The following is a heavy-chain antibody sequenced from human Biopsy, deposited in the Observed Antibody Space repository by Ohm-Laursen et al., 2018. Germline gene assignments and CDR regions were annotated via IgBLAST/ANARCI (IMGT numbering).Heavy chain of an antibody. J-gene: IGHJ3*02. D-gene: IGHD3-10*01. Sequence: SDTLSLTCTVSGGSISSDYWSWIRQTPGKGLEWIGYIYYSGSTNHNPSLKSRVTISVAVDTSKSQFSLRLSSVTAADTAMYYCARGEAGVYDALDIWGQGTMVIVPS. CDR1: GGSISSDY. CDR2: IYYSGST. CDR3: ARGEAGVYDALDI. V-gene: IGHV4-59*07.